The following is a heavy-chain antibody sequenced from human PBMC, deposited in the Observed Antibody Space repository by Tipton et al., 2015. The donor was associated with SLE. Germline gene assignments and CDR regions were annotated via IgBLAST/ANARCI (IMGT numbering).Heavy chain of an antibody. Sequence: QVQLVQSGAEVKKPGASVKVSCKASGYTFTSYDINWVRQATGQGLERMGWMNPNSGNTGYAQKFQGRVTMTRNTSISTAYMELSSLRSEDTAVYYCARVHSSGWPYYYYDMDVWGQGTTVTVSS. CDR1: GYTFTSYD. D-gene: IGHD6-19*01. J-gene: IGHJ6*02. V-gene: IGHV1-8*01. CDR3: ARVHSSGWPYYYYDMDV. CDR2: MNPNSGNT.